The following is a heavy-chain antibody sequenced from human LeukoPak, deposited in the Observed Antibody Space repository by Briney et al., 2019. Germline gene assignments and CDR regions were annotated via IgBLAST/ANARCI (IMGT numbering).Heavy chain of an antibody. V-gene: IGHV4-39*07. D-gene: IGHD3-22*01. CDR1: GGSISSSSYY. CDR2: IYYSGST. J-gene: IGHJ4*02. Sequence: SETLSLTCTVSGGSISSSSYYWGWIRQPPGKGLEWIGSIYYSGSTYYNPSLKSRVTISVDTSKNQFSLKLSSVTAADTAVYYCAGQNYYDSSGYGMGYWGQGTLVTVSS. CDR3: AGQNYYDSSGYGMGY.